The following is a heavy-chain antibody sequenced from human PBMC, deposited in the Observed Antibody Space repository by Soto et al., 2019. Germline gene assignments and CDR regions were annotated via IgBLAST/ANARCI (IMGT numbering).Heavy chain of an antibody. CDR2: ISAYNGNT. J-gene: IGHJ1*01. D-gene: IGHD1-26*01. CDR3: ARVGPYSGSYYHAEYLQH. V-gene: IGHV1-18*04. Sequence: RASVKVSCKASGYTFTSYGISWVRQAPGQGLEWMGWISAYNGNTNYAQKLQGRVTMTTDTSTSTAYMELRSLRSDDTAVYYCARVGPYSGSYYHAEYLQHWGQGTLVTVSS. CDR1: GYTFTSYG.